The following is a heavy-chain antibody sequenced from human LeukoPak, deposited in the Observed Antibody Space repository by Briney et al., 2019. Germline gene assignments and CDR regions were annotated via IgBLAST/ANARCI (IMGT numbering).Heavy chain of an antibody. V-gene: IGHV4-38-2*02. CDR1: GYSISSGYY. J-gene: IGHJ4*02. Sequence: PSETLSLTCTVSGYSISSGYYWGWIRQPPGKGLEWIGNIYPTGSTYYNPSLKSRVTISVDTSKNQFSLKLSSVTAADTAVYYCARGVIGWYSSPFDYWGQGTLVTVSS. CDR3: ARGVIGWYSSPFDY. CDR2: IYPTGST. D-gene: IGHD6-19*01.